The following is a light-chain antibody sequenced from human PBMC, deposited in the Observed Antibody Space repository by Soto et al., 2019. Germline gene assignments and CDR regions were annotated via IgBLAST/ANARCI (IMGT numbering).Light chain of an antibody. CDR1: SSNIGAGYD. CDR2: GNS. J-gene: IGLJ3*02. Sequence: QSVLTQPPSVSGAPGQRVTISCTGSSSNIGAGYDVHWYQQLPATAPKLLIYGNSNRPSGVPDRFSGSKSGTSASLAITGLQAEDEADYYCQSYDSSLSGWVFGGGTQLTV. CDR3: QSYDSSLSGWV. V-gene: IGLV1-40*01.